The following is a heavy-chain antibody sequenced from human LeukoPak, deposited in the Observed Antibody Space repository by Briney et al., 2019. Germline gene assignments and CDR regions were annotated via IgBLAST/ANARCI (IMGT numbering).Heavy chain of an antibody. CDR2: ISAYNGNT. D-gene: IGHD5-18*01. V-gene: IGHV1-18*01. CDR1: GYTFTSYG. J-gene: IGHJ6*03. CDR3: ARDNTAMDNYYYYYYMDV. Sequence: ASVKVSCKASGYTFTSYGISWVRQAPGQGLEWMGWISAYNGNTNYAQKLQGRVTMTTDTSTSTAYMELRSLRSDDTAVYYCARDNTAMDNYYYYYYMDVRGKGTTVTVSS.